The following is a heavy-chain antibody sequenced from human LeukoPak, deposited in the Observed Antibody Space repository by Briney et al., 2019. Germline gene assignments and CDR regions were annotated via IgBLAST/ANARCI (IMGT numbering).Heavy chain of an antibody. D-gene: IGHD3-3*01. CDR1: GYTFTSYD. CDR2: MNPNSGNT. Sequence: ASVKVSCKASGYTFTSYDINWVRQATGQGLEWMGWMNPNSGNTGYAQKFQGRVTITRNTSISTAYMELSSLRSEDTAVYYCARGPPNVRFLEWLPRDVWFDPWGQGTLVTVSS. V-gene: IGHV1-8*03. CDR3: ARGPPNVRFLEWLPRDVWFDP. J-gene: IGHJ5*02.